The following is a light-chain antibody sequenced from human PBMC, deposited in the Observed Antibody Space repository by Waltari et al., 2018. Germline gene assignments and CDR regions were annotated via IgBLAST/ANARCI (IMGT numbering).Light chain of an antibody. CDR3: QQYNNWVT. J-gene: IGKJ1*01. CDR1: QSVSSN. Sequence: EIVMTQSPATLSVSPGERATLPCRASQSVSSNLAWYQQKPGQAPRLLIYGASTRATGIPARFSGSGSGTEFTLTISSLQSEDFAVYYCQQYNNWVTFGQGTKVEIK. CDR2: GAS. V-gene: IGKV3-15*01.